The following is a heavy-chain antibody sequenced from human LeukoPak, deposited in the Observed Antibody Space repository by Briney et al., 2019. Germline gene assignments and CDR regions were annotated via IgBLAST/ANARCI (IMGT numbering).Heavy chain of an antibody. CDR2: IGISSGNT. CDR3: ARDHRYAFDN. J-gene: IGHJ4*01. D-gene: IGHD5-12*01. CDR1: GFNFIDYS. Sequence: GGSLRLSCAASGFNFIDYSMNWVRQAPGKGLEWISYIGISSGNTKYADSVKGRFTISRDKARNSLYLQMNSLRVEDTAMYYCARDHRYAFDNWGNGTLVTVSS. V-gene: IGHV3-48*01.